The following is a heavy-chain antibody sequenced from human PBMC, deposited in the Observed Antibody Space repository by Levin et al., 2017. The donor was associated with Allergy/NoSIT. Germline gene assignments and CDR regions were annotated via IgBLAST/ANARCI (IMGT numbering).Heavy chain of an antibody. CDR2: IYYSGSS. CDR1: GGSVSSSSYF. D-gene: IGHD6-13*01. V-gene: IGHV4-39*07. J-gene: IGHJ4*02. Sequence: GSLRLSCTVSGGSVSSSSYFWGWIRQPPGKGLEWIGNIYYSGSSYYNPSLKSPVTIAVDTSKNQFSLKLSSVTAADTAVYDCARAVGYSDRGRYFDHWGQGTLVTVSS. CDR3: ARAVGYSDRGRYFDH.